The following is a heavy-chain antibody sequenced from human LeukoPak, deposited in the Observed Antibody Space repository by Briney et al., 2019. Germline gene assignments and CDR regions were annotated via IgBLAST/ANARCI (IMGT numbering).Heavy chain of an antibody. D-gene: IGHD1-26*01. CDR3: ASSIVGATIFAY. CDR1: GYTFTGYY. Sequence: ASVRVSCKASGYTFTGYYMHWVRQAPGQGLEWVGWINPNSGGTNYAQKFQGRVTMTRDTSISTAYMELSRLRSDDTAVYYCASSIVGATIFAYWGQGTLVTVSS. V-gene: IGHV1-2*02. CDR2: INPNSGGT. J-gene: IGHJ4*02.